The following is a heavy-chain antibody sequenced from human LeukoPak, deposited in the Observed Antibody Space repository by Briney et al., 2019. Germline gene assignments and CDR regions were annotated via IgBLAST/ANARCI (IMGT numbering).Heavy chain of an antibody. CDR3: ARWAGAVAGYNWFDP. J-gene: IGHJ5*02. D-gene: IGHD6-19*01. CDR2: IYPGDSDT. V-gene: IGHV5-51*01. CDR1: GYSFTSYW. Sequence: GESLKISCKGSGYSFTSYWIGWVRQMPGKGLEWMGIIYPGDSDTRYSPSFQGQVTISADKSISTAYLQWSSLKASDTAMYYCARWAGAVAGYNWFDPWGQGTLVTVSS.